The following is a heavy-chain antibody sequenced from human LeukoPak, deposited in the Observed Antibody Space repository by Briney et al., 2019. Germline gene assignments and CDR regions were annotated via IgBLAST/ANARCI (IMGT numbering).Heavy chain of an antibody. J-gene: IGHJ4*02. V-gene: IGHV3-30*18. D-gene: IGHD5-12*01. Sequence: GGSLRLSCAASGFNFLSYRMHWVRQAPGNGLESVAVISYDGYEKSYIDSVKGRFTISRDNSKNTLYLQMNSLRAEDAAVYYCAKIISGYDFRRYFDYWGQGTLVTVSS. CDR3: AKIISGYDFRRYFDY. CDR1: GFNFLSYR. CDR2: ISYDGYEK.